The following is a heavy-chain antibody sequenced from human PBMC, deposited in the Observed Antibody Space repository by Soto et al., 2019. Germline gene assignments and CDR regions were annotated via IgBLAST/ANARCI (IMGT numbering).Heavy chain of an antibody. D-gene: IGHD3-22*01. V-gene: IGHV4-4*02. CDR3: ARASNFDSSGYYNDY. CDR2: IYHSGST. CDR1: W. J-gene: IGHJ4*02. Sequence: WWSWVRQPPGKGLEWIGEIYHSGSTNYNPSLKSRVTISVDKSKNQFSLKLSSVTAADTAVYYCARASNFDSSGYYNDYWGQGTLVTVSS.